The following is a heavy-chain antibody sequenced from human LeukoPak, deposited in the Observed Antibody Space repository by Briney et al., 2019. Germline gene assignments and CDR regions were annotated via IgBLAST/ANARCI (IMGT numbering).Heavy chain of an antibody. Sequence: GGSLRLSCAASGFTFSTYTMHWVRQAPGKGLEWVAVISYDGNSEYYADSVKGRFTISRDSSRNTLYLQMNSLRAEDTAVYYCAAEYCGGGFCYTRHSGHDYWGQGTLVTVSS. CDR3: AAEYCGGGFCYTRHSGHDY. CDR1: GFTFSTYT. J-gene: IGHJ4*02. V-gene: IGHV3-30-3*01. CDR2: ISYDGNSE. D-gene: IGHD2-15*01.